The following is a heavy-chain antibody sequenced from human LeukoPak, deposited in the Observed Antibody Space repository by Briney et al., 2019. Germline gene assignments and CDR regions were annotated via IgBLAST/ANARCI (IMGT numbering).Heavy chain of an antibody. J-gene: IGHJ5*02. CDR2: IKQDGIEK. V-gene: IGHV3-7*01. CDR3: ARYNYGSGTSFDP. CDR1: GFTVSDHW. Sequence: GGSLRLSCAASGFTVSDHWMSWVRQAPGKGLEWVANIKQDGIEKHYVDSVKGRFTISRDNAKNSLYLQMTSLRVEDTAVFYCARYNYGSGTSFDPWGQGTLVTVSS. D-gene: IGHD3-10*01.